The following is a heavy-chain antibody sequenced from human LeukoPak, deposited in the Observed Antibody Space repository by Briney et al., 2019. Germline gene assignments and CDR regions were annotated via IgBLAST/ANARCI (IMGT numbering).Heavy chain of an antibody. V-gene: IGHV4-61*02. J-gene: IGHJ4*02. D-gene: IGHD3-3*01. CDR2: IYTSGST. Sequence: SETLSLTCTVSGGSISSGSYYWSWIRQPAGKGLEWIGRIYTSGSTSYNPSLKSRVTISVDTSKNQFSLKLSSVTAADTAVYYCARVTSDYDFWSGRFDYWGQGTLVTVSS. CDR3: ARVTSDYDFWSGRFDY. CDR1: GGSISSGSYY.